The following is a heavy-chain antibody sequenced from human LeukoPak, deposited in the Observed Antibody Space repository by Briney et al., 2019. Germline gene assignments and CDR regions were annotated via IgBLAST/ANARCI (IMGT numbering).Heavy chain of an antibody. CDR3: ARRFGELLYYFDH. Sequence: SETLSLTCTVSGGSISSYYWGGIRQPPGKGLEGIGSIYYSGSTYYNPSLKSRVTISVDTSKNQFSLKLSSVTAADTAVYYCARRFGELLYYFDHWGQETLVTVSS. J-gene: IGHJ4*02. V-gene: IGHV4-39*01. D-gene: IGHD3-10*01. CDR2: IYYSGST. CDR1: GGSISSYY.